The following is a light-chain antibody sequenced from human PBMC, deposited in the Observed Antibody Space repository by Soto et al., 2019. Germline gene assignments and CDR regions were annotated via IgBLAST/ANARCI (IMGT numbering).Light chain of an antibody. CDR1: SSDVGGYTY. V-gene: IGLV2-14*01. CDR2: EVN. J-gene: IGLJ1*01. CDR3: SSYTSSSTLYV. Sequence: QSALTQPASVSGSPRQSITISYTGASSDVGGYTYVSWYQQHPGKAPKLIIYEVNNRPSGVSHRFSGSKSGNTASLTISGLQAEDEADYYCSSYTSSSTLYVLGTGTKLTVL.